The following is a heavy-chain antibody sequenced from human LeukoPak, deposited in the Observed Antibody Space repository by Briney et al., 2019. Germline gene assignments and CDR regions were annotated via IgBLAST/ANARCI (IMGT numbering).Heavy chain of an antibody. CDR3: AKDGGRGFNYGLYYFDH. CDR1: GYTFSGSY. V-gene: IGHV1-2*06. CDR2: INPNSGDT. J-gene: IGHJ4*02. D-gene: IGHD5-18*01. Sequence: ASVKVSCKASGYTFSGSYIHWVRQAPGQGLEWMGQINPNSGDTNSPQKFQGRVTMTRDTSISTAYMELSRLRSDDTAIYYCAKDGGRGFNYGLYYFDHWGQGILVTVSS.